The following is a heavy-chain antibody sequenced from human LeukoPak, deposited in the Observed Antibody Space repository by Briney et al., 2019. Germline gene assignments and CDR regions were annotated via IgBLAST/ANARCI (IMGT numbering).Heavy chain of an antibody. CDR1: GFTFNSYL. V-gene: IGHV3-74*01. CDR2: IKSDGSST. J-gene: IGHJ5*02. Sequence: GRSLRLSCAASGFTFNSYLMHWVRQAPGKGLVWVSRIKSDGSSTTYADSVKGRFTISRDNAKNTLYLQMNSLRAEDTAVYYCARGVTYCSGGSCYGNWFDPWGQGTLVTVSS. CDR3: ARGVTYCSGGSCYGNWFDP. D-gene: IGHD2-15*01.